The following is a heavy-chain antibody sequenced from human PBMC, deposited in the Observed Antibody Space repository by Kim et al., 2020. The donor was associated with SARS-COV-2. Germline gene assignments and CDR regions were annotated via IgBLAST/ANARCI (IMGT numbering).Heavy chain of an antibody. CDR2: ITHSGTV. CDR3: ARARSFTFWYFDV. V-gene: IGHV4-31*03. J-gene: IGHJ2*01. CDR1: DGSISRGADY. Sequence: SETLSLTCSVSDGSISRGADYWSWIRQIPGKGLEWIGYITHSGTVYYSSALRSRLTISVDLSKNHFSLELGSVTAADTAVYFCARARSFTFWYFDVWGRGALVTVSS.